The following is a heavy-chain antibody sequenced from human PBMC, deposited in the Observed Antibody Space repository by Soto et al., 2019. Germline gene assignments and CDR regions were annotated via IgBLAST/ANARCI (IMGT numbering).Heavy chain of an antibody. V-gene: IGHV1-18*01. CDR1: GYTFTSYG. CDR2: ISAYNGNT. Sequence: GASVKVSCKTSGYTFTSYGISWVRQAPGQGLEWMGWISAYNGNTNYAQKLQGRVTMTTDTSTSTAYMELRSLRSDDTAVYYCARDPRVRITGTPPRDWGQGALVTVSS. CDR3: ARDPRVRITGTPPRD. D-gene: IGHD1-20*01. J-gene: IGHJ4*02.